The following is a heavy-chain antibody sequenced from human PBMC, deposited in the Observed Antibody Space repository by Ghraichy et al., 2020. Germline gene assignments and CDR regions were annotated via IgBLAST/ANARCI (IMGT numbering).Heavy chain of an antibody. CDR1: GFTFSSYA. V-gene: IGHV3-23*01. CDR2: ISGSGGST. CDR3: AKGTTVGWYFDL. J-gene: IGHJ2*01. Sequence: GESLRHSCAASGFTFSSYAMSWVRQAPGKGLEWVSAISGSGGSTYYADSVKGRFTISRDNSKNTLYLQMNSLRAEDTAVYYCAKGTTVGWYFDLWGRGTLVTVSS. D-gene: IGHD4-23*01.